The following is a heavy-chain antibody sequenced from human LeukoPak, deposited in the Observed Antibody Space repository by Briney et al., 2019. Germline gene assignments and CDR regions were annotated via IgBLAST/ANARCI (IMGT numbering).Heavy chain of an antibody. CDR1: AYSISSGYY. CDR3: ARGGMATILFVY. D-gene: IGHD5-24*01. CDR2: IFHSGNS. V-gene: IGHV4-38-2*02. J-gene: IGHJ4*02. Sequence: SETLSLTCTVSAYSISSGYYWGWIRQPPGKGLEWIGSIFHSGNSYYNPSLKSRVTMSVDTSKNQFSLNLSSMTAADTAVYYCARGGMATILFVYWGQGTLVTVSS.